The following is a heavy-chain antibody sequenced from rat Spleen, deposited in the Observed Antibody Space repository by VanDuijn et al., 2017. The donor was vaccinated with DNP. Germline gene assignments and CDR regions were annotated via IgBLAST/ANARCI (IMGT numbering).Heavy chain of an antibody. CDR3: AGSHYYSTYISFDY. CDR1: GYTFTDYI. CDR2: IDPHSGGT. V-gene: IGHV1-38*01. J-gene: IGHJ2*01. Sequence: QVQLLQSGAALVKPGDSVKMSCKASGYTFTDYIIHWVKQSPGKSLEWIGYIDPHSGGTKYNENFKSKATLTVEKPTSTAYMEFGRLTSDDSAIYYCAGSHYYSTYISFDYWGQGVMVTVSS. D-gene: IGHD1-2*01.